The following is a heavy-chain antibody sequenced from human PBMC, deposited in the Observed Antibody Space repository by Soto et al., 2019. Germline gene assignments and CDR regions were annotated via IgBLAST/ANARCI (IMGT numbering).Heavy chain of an antibody. D-gene: IGHD2-2*01. CDR1: GGSLSSYY. Sequence: SETLFLTCTVSGGSLSSYYWSWIRQPPGKGLEWIGYIYYSGSTNYNPSLKSRVTMSVDTSKNQLSLELRSVTAADTAVYYCARLHCNSPNCVPLDPWGQGTLVTVSS. V-gene: IGHV4-59*08. CDR2: IYYSGST. J-gene: IGHJ5*02. CDR3: ARLHCNSPNCVPLDP.